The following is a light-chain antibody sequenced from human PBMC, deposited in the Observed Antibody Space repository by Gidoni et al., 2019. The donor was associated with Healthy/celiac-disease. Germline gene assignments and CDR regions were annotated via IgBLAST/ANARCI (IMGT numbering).Light chain of an antibody. J-gene: IGKJ4*01. Sequence: EIVLTQSPGTLSLSPGERATLPCRASQSVSSSDLAWYQQKPGQAPRLLIYGSSSRATGIPDRFSGSGSVTDFPLTISRLEPEDFAVYYCQQYGSSRLTFGGGTKVEIK. V-gene: IGKV3-20*01. CDR3: QQYGSSRLT. CDR2: GSS. CDR1: QSVSSSD.